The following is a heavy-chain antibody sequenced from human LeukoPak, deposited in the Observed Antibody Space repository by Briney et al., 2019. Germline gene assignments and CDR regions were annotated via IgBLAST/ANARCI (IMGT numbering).Heavy chain of an antibody. CDR1: GGSISSSNW. CDR2: IYHSGST. J-gene: IGHJ4*02. D-gene: IGHD3-22*01. Sequence: SGTLSLTCAVSGGSISSSNWWSWVRQPPGKGLEWIGEIYHSGSTNCNPSLKSRVTISVDKSKNQFSLKLSSVTAADTAVYYCARAPENTKYDSSGYYYSWGQGTLVTVSS. CDR3: ARAPENTKYDSSGYYYS. V-gene: IGHV4-4*02.